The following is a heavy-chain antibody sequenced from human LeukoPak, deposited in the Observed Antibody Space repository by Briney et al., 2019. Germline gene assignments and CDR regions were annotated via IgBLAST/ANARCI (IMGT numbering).Heavy chain of an antibody. CDR3: ARGILEGVDV. V-gene: IGHV1-8*01. CDR1: GYTFTSYD. CDR2: VNPNSGHA. Sequence: ASVKVSGKASGYTFTSYDINWVRQATGQGLEWMGWVNPNSGHAGSPQKFQGRVTMTRDTSISTAYMELSSLTSEDTAVYYCARGILEGVDVWGQGTAVTVSS. J-gene: IGHJ6*02. D-gene: IGHD2-21*01.